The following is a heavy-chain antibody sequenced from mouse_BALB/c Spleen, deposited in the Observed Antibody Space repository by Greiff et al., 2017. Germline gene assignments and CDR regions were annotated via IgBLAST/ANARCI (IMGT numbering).Heavy chain of an antibody. CDR3: ARKVYYDYDYYAMDY. J-gene: IGHJ4*01. CDR1: GFSLTSYG. V-gene: IGHV2-4-1*01. CDR2: IWSGGST. Sequence: VQLVESGPGLVQPSQSLSITCTVSGFSLTSYGVHWVRQSPGKGLEWLGVIWSGGSTDYNAAFISRLSISKDNSKSQVFFKMNSLQADDTAIYYCARKVYYDYDYYAMDYWGQGTSVTVSS. D-gene: IGHD2-4*01.